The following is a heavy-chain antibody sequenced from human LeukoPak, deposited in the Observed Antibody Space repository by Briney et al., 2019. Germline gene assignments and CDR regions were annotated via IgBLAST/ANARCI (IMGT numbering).Heavy chain of an antibody. CDR1: GYTFTGYY. D-gene: IGHD3-22*01. CDR3: ARNYYDSIGYYY. V-gene: IGHV1-2*02. J-gene: IGHJ4*02. CDR2: INPNSGGT. Sequence: ASVKVSCKASGYTFTGYYMHWVRQAPGQGLEWMGWINPNSGGTNYAQKFQGRVTMTRDTSISTAYMELSRLRSDDTAVYYCARNYYDSIGYYYWGQGTLVTVSS.